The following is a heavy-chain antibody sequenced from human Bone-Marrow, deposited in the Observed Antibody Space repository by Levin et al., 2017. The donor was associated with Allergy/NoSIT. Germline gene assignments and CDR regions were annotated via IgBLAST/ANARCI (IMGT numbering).Heavy chain of an antibody. Sequence: SETLSLTCTVSGGSISGGGYYWCWIRQHPGTGLEWIVCISYIGSTHYNPSLKSRVTISADTTDKHFSLKMSSVTAADTAVVYCARRTFHGASDAFDVWGQGTIVTVSS. CDR1: GGSISGGGYY. CDR3: ARRTFHGASDAFDV. V-gene: IGHV4-31*03. J-gene: IGHJ3*01. CDR2: ISYIGST. D-gene: IGHD1-26*01.